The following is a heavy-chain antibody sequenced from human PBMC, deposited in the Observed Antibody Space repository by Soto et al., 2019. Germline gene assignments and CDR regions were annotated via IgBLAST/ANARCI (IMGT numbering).Heavy chain of an antibody. CDR1: GVIFSDAW. CDR3: TTNRGEWYYFDY. V-gene: IGHV3-15*01. Sequence: EVRLVESGGGLVKPGGSLRLSCAVSGVIFSDAWMSWVRQAPGKGLEWVGRIKRKTDGGAADYAGSVKGRFTISRDDSKNTLYLQMNSLKTEDTAVYYCTTNRGEWYYFDYWGQGTLVTVSS. J-gene: IGHJ4*02. CDR2: IKRKTDGGAA. D-gene: IGHD3-3*01.